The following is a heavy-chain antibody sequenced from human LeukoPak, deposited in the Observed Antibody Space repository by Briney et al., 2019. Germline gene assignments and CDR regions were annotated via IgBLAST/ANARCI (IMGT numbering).Heavy chain of an antibody. J-gene: IGHJ4*02. Sequence: PGGSLRLSCAASGFTFSSYAMSWVRQAPGKGLEWVSAISGSGGSTYYADSVKGRFTISRENSKNTLYLQMNSLRAEDTAVYYCAKDGVKKITMIVVDTYYFDYWGQGTLVTVSS. D-gene: IGHD3-22*01. CDR1: GFTFSSYA. CDR2: ISGSGGST. V-gene: IGHV3-23*01. CDR3: AKDGVKKITMIVVDTYYFDY.